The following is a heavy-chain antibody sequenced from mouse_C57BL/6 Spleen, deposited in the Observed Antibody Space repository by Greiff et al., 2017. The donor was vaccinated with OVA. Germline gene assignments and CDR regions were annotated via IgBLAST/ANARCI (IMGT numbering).Heavy chain of an antibody. CDR1: GFTFSDYY. J-gene: IGHJ1*03. CDR2: INYDGSST. Sequence: EVQLVESEGGLVQPGSSMKLSCTASGFTFSDYYMAWVRQVPEKGLEWVANINYDGSSTYYLDSLKSRFIISRDNAKNILYLQMSSLKSEDTATYYCARDGDYRGYFDVWGKGTTVTVSS. V-gene: IGHV5-16*01. D-gene: IGHD2-14*01. CDR3: ARDGDYRGYFDV.